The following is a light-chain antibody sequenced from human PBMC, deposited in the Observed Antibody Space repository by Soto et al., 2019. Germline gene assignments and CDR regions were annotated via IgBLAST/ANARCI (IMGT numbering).Light chain of an antibody. J-gene: IGKJ1*01. V-gene: IGKV3-20*01. CDR3: QQYGRSVG. Sequence: EIVLTQSPGTLSLSPGKRATLSCRASQSISSSYLAWYQQRPGQAPSLLIYEASTRAPGTPDRFSGSGSGTDFTLTVSRLEPEDFAVYYCQQYGRSVGFGQGTKVDNK. CDR1: QSISSSY. CDR2: EAS.